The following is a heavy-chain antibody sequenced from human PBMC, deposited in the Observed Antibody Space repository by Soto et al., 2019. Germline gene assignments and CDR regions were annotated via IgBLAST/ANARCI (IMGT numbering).Heavy chain of an antibody. J-gene: IGHJ4*02. CDR3: AGLEVVVPAAMENY. Sequence: GGSLRLSCAASGFTFSSYGMHWVRQAPGKGLEWVAVISYDGSNKYYADSVKGRFTISRDNSKNTLYLQMNSLRAEDTAVYYCAGLEVVVPAAMENYWGQGTLVTVSS. CDR2: ISYDGSNK. D-gene: IGHD2-2*01. CDR1: GFTFSSYG. V-gene: IGHV3-30*03.